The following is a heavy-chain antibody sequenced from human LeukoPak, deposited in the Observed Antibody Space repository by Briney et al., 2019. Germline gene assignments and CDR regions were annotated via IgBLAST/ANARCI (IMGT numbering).Heavy chain of an antibody. CDR1: GYTFTSYN. D-gene: IGHD2-21*01. CDR3: VRGAVIAHFDY. J-gene: IGHJ4*02. V-gene: IGHV1-2*02. Sequence: ASVKVSCKASGYTFTSYNMHWVRQAPGQGLEWMGWAYPATGGTNYAQKFQGRVTMTTDTSISTAYMELRGLTSDDTAVYFCVRGAVIAHFDYWGQGTLVTVSS. CDR2: AYPATGGT.